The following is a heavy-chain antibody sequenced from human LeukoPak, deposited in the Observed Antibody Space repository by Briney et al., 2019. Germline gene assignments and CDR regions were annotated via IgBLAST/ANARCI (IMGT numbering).Heavy chain of an antibody. CDR2: IYSGGST. Sequence: PGGSLRLSCAASGFTVSSNYMNWVRQAPGKGLEWVSVIYSGGSTIYADSVKGRFTISRDSSKNTLYLQMNSLRAEDTAVYYCARDPVGAIGYGMDVWGQGTMVTVSS. J-gene: IGHJ6*02. D-gene: IGHD1-26*01. CDR3: ARDPVGAIGYGMDV. CDR1: GFTVSSNY. V-gene: IGHV3-66*01.